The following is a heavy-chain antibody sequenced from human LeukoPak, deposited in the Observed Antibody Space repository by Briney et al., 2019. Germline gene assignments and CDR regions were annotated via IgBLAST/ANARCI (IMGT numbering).Heavy chain of an antibody. CDR2: IYTSGST. CDR3: AGGAYYDSSGSHAFDI. CDR1: GGSISSYY. D-gene: IGHD3-22*01. J-gene: IGHJ3*02. V-gene: IGHV4-4*07. Sequence: SETLSLTCTVSGGSISSYYWSWIRQPAGKGLEWIGRIYTSGSTNYNPSLKSRVTMSVDTSKNQFSLKLSSVTAADTAVYYCAGGAYYDSSGSHAFDIWGQGTMVTVSS.